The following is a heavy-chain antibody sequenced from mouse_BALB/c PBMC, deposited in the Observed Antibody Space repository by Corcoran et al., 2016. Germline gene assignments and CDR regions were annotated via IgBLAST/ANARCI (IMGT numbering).Heavy chain of an antibody. CDR1: GYTFTNYG. CDR2: INTYTGEP. CDR3: ASYYGSSWYFDV. Sequence: QIQLVQSGPELKKPGETVKISCKASGYTFTNYGMNWVKQAPGKGLKWMGWINTYTGEPTYADDFKGRFAFSLETSASTAYLQINNLKNEDTATYFCASYYGSSWYFDVGGAGTTVTVSS. V-gene: IGHV9-3-1*01. J-gene: IGHJ1*01. D-gene: IGHD1-1*01.